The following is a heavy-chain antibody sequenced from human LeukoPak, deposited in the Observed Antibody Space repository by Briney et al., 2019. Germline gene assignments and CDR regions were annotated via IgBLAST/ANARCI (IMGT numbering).Heavy chain of an antibody. Sequence: GGSLRLSCAASGFSIKSYSMTWVRQAPGKGLEWVATISSSGGYIYYADSVKGRFTISRDTVQNSLSLQLNSLRVEDTAVYNCARLRDTVTSASDYWGQGTLVTVSS. CDR1: GFSIKSYS. J-gene: IGHJ4*02. D-gene: IGHD5-18*01. V-gene: IGHV3-21*01. CDR2: ISSSGGYI. CDR3: ARLRDTVTSASDY.